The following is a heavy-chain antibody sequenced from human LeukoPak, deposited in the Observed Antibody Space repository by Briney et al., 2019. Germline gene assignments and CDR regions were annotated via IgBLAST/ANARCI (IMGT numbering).Heavy chain of an antibody. Sequence: GGSLRLSCAAPGFTFSSYWMTWVRQAPGKGLEWVANIKEDGGEGYYVDSVKGRFTVSRDNAKNSLYLQLTSLRAEDTAVYYCATRYCTISACRASSYKSFDVWGKGTTVTVSS. CDR1: GFTFSSYW. D-gene: IGHD2-8*01. CDR3: ATRYCTISACRASSYKSFDV. J-gene: IGHJ6*04. V-gene: IGHV3-7*01. CDR2: IKEDGGEG.